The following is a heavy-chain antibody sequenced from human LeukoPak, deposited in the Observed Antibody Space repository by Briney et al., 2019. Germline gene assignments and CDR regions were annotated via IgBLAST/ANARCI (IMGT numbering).Heavy chain of an antibody. J-gene: IGHJ4*02. CDR3: ARVHYDILTGYPDY. CDR2: IYSGGNT. V-gene: IGHV3-66*01. CDR1: GFTFSDYY. D-gene: IGHD3-9*01. Sequence: GGSLRLSCAASGFTFSDYYMSWVRQAPGKGLEWVSVIYSGGNTYYADSVKGRFTISRDTSKNTLYLQMNSLRAEDTAVYYCARVHYDILTGYPDYWGQGTLVTVSS.